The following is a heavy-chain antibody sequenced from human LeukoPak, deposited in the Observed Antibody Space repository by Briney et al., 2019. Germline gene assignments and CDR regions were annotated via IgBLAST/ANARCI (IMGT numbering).Heavy chain of an antibody. CDR1: GYTLTELS. CDR2: FDPEDGET. Sequence: ASVKVSCKVSGYTLTELSMHWVRQAPGKGLEWMGGFDPEDGETIYAQKFQGRVTMTRDTSTSTVYMELSSLRSEDTAVYYCAAAPESSGYYNYGMDVWGQGTTVTVSS. D-gene: IGHD3-22*01. CDR3: AAAPESSGYYNYGMDV. J-gene: IGHJ6*02. V-gene: IGHV1-24*01.